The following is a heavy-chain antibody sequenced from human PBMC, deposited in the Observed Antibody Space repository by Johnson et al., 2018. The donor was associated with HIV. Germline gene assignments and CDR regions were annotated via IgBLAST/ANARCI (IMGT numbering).Heavy chain of an antibody. CDR3: ATIDAFDI. CDR1: GFTFSSYA. V-gene: IGHV3-30*04. Sequence: QVQLVESGGGVVQPGRSLRLSCAASGFTFSSYAMHWVRQAPGKGLAWVAVISYDGSNKYYADSVKGRFTISRDNSKNTLYRQMNSRRAEDTAVYYCATIDAFDIWGQGTMVTVSS. CDR2: ISYDGSNK. J-gene: IGHJ3*02.